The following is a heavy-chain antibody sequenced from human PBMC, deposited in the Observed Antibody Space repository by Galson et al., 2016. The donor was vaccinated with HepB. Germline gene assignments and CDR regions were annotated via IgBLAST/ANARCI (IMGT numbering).Heavy chain of an antibody. V-gene: IGHV3-9*01. Sequence: SLRLSCAASGFTFDDYAMHWVRQAPGKGLEWVSGISWNSGSIGYADSVKGRFTISKDNSKNTLYLQMNSLRAEDTAVYYCARAPVTSTTCCYYFDYWGQGTLVTVSS. D-gene: IGHD2-2*01. CDR1: GFTFDDYA. CDR3: ARAPVTSTTCCYYFDY. CDR2: ISWNSGSI. J-gene: IGHJ4*02.